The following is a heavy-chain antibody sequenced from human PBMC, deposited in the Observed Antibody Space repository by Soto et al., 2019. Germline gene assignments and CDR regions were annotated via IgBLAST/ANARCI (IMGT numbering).Heavy chain of an antibody. CDR1: GGSISSGGYY. J-gene: IGHJ4*02. CDR3: AKDGGLYCSGGSCGLDY. D-gene: IGHD2-15*01. V-gene: IGHV4-31*03. CDR2: IYYSGST. Sequence: QVQLQESGPGLVKPSQTLSLTCTVSGGSISSGGYYWSWIRQHPGKGLEWIGYIYYSGSTYYNPSLKSRVTIAVDTSKNQFSLKLSSVTAADTAVYYCAKDGGLYCSGGSCGLDYWGQGTLVTVSS.